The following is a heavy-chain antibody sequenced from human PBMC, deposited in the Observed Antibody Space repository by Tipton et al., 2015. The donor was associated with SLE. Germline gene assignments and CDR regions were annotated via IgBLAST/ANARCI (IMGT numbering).Heavy chain of an antibody. CDR1: GYSISSGYY. CDR2: VYTSGST. D-gene: IGHD5-12*01. V-gene: IGHV4-61*02. Sequence: GLVKPSETLSLTCAVSGYSISSGYYWSWIRQPAGKGLEWIGHVYTSGSTNYNPPLKSRVTISIDTSKKQFSLKLSSVTAADTAVYYCARALSGYDNVVWFDPWGQGTLVTVSS. CDR3: ARALSGYDNVVWFDP. J-gene: IGHJ5*02.